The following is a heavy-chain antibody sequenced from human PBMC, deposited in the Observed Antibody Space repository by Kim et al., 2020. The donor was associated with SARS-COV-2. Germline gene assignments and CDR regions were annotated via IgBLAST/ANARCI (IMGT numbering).Heavy chain of an antibody. Sequence: GGSLRLSCAASGFTFSSYWMSWVRQAPGKGLEWVANIKKDGSEKNYVDSVKGRFTISRDNAKNLRYLQMKSLRAEDTAVYYCARDREAVLLWVRESTAFGYWGQGTLIIVAS. CDR3: ARDREAVLLWVRESTAFGY. V-gene: IGHV3-7*03. J-gene: IGHJ4*02. CDR1: GFTFSSYW. CDR2: IKKDGSEK. D-gene: IGHD3-10*01.